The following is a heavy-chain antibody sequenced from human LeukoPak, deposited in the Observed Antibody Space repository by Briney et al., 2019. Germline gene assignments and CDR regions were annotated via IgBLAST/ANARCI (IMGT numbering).Heavy chain of an antibody. Sequence: GRSLRLSCAASGFTFSSYGMHWVRQAPGKGLEWVAATWNDGSNKYYADSVKGRFTISRDNSKNALFLQMNSLRAEDTAVYFCARGGHCSTTSCSNYDGMDVWGQGTTLTVSS. CDR3: ARGGHCSTTSCSNYDGMDV. CDR1: GFTFSSYG. V-gene: IGHV3-33*01. CDR2: TWNDGSNK. D-gene: IGHD2-2*01. J-gene: IGHJ6*02.